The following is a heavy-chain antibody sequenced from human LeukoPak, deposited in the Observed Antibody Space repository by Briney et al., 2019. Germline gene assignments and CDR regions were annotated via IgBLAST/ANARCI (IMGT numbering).Heavy chain of an antibody. J-gene: IGHJ4*02. CDR2: IYYSRST. V-gene: IGHV4-39*01. D-gene: IGHD6-13*01. CDR1: GGSISSSSYY. Sequence: PSETLSLTCTVSGGSISSSSYYRGWIRQPPGKGLEWIGSIYYSRSTYYNPSLKSRVTISVDTSKNQFSLKLSSVTAADTAVYYCARVQQLAPNLLDYWGQGTLVTVSS. CDR3: ARVQQLAPNLLDY.